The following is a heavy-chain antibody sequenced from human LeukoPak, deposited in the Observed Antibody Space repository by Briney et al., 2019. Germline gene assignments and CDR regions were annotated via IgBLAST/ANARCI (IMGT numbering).Heavy chain of an antibody. J-gene: IGHJ4*02. Sequence: PSETLSLTCTVSGGSISSGGYYWSWIRQHPGKGLEWIGYICYSGSTYYNPSLKSRVTISVDTSKNQFSLKLSSVTAADTAVYYCARDQQGLFDYWGQGTLVTVSS. V-gene: IGHV4-31*03. CDR3: ARDQQGLFDY. D-gene: IGHD1/OR15-1a*01. CDR2: ICYSGST. CDR1: GGSISSGGYY.